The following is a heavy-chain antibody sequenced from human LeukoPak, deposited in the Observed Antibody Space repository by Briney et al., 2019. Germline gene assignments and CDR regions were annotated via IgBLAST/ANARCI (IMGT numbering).Heavy chain of an antibody. CDR3: ARDSGGGSTFFDY. CDR2: IWYDGSNK. CDR1: GFTFSSYG. Sequence: GESLKISCAASGFTFSSYGMHWVRQAPGKGLEWVAVIWYDGSNKYYADSVKGRFTISRDNSKNTLCLQMNSLRAEDTAVYYCARDSGGGSTFFDYWGQGTLVTVSS. D-gene: IGHD2-2*01. J-gene: IGHJ4*02. V-gene: IGHV3-33*01.